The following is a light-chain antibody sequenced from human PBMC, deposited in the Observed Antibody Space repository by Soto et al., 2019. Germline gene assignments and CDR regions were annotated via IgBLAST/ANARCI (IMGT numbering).Light chain of an antibody. CDR2: DAS. V-gene: IGKV3-11*01. CDR1: QSVSGY. CDR3: QQRSNWPFT. J-gene: IGKJ3*01. Sequence: EIVLTQSPATLSLSPGERATLSCRASQSVSGYLAWYQQKPGQAPRLLIYDASNMATGIPARFSGSGSGTDFTLTISSLEPGDFAVYYCQQRSNWPFTFGLGTTVDVK.